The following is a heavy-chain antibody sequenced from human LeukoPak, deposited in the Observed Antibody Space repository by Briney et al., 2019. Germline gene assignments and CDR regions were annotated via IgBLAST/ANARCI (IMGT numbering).Heavy chain of an antibody. D-gene: IGHD6-13*01. V-gene: IGHV4-34*01. CDR3: ARGLWLAAAWAY. CDR1: GGSFSGYY. J-gene: IGHJ4*02. Sequence: SETLSLTCAVNGGSFSGYYWSWIRQPPGKGLEWIGEINHSGSTNYNPSLKSRVTISVDTSKNQFSLRLSSVTAADTAVYYCARGLWLAAAWAYWGQGTLVTVSS. CDR2: INHSGST.